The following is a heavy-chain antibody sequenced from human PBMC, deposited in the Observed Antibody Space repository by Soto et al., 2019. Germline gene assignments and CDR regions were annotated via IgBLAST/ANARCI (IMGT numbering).Heavy chain of an antibody. CDR3: ARDWEDSSSWGYYYGMDV. D-gene: IGHD6-13*01. Sequence: ASETLSLTCTVSGGSMSSSNWWNWVRQPPGKGLEWIGEAHHSGRTNYNPSLKSRVTISVDKSKNHFSLKLSSVTAADTAVYYCARDWEDSSSWGYYYGMDVWGQGTTVTVSS. J-gene: IGHJ6*02. V-gene: IGHV4-4*02. CDR1: GGSMSSSNW. CDR2: AHHSGRT.